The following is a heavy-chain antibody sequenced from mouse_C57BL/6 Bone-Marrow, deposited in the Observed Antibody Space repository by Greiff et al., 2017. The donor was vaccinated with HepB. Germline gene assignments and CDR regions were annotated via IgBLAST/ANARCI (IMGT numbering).Heavy chain of an antibody. V-gene: IGHV5-17*01. CDR1: GFTFSDYG. Sequence: DVKLVESGGGLVKPGGSLKLSCAASGFTFSDYGMHWVRQAPEKGLEWVPYISSGSSTIYYADTVKGRFTISRDNAKNTLFLQMTSLRSEDTAMYYCARAPQGFDYWGQGTTLTVSS. J-gene: IGHJ2*01. CDR2: ISSGSSTI. CDR3: ARAPQGFDY.